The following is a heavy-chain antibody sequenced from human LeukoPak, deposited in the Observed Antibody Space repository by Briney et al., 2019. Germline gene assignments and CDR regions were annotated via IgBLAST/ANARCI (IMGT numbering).Heavy chain of an antibody. CDR1: GFTVSSNY. CDR3: AKDRWVAVAGTGFDY. V-gene: IGHV3-9*01. Sequence: GGSLRLSCAASGFTVSSNYMTWVRQAPGKGLEWVSGISWNSGSIGYADSVKGRFTISRDNAKNSLYLQMNSLRAEDTALYYCAKDRWVAVAGTGFDYWGQGTLVTVSS. CDR2: ISWNSGSI. J-gene: IGHJ4*02. D-gene: IGHD6-19*01.